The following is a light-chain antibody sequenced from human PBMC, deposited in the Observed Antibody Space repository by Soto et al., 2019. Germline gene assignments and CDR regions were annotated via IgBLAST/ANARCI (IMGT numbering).Light chain of an antibody. CDR3: QQYGSSGT. CDR1: QSGSNNY. V-gene: IGKV3-20*01. CDR2: GAS. J-gene: IGKJ1*01. Sequence: VLTQSPGTLSLSPGEGAPLSSGASQSGSNNYLAWYQQKPGQAPRLLIYGASNRATGIPDRFSGSGSGTDFTLTISRLEPEDFAVYYCQQYGSSGTFGQGTKVDIK.